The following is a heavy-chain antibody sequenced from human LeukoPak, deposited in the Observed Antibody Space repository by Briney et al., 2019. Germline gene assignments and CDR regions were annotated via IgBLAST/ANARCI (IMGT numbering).Heavy chain of an antibody. V-gene: IGHV3-7*01. CDR2: IKQDGSEK. CDR1: GFTFSSYW. CDR3: ARDRLYSSSWYDGFHFDY. D-gene: IGHD6-13*01. Sequence: GSLRLSCAASGFTFSSYWMSWVRQAPGKGLEWVANIKQDGSEKYYVDSVKGRFTISRDNAKNSLYLQMSSLRAEDTAVYYCARDRLYSSSWYDGFHFDYWGQGTLVTVSS. J-gene: IGHJ4*02.